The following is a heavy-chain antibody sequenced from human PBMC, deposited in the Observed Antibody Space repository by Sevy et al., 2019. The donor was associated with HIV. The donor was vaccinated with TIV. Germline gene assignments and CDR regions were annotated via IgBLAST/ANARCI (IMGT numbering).Heavy chain of an antibody. J-gene: IGHJ5*02. CDR3: ARALPVLSGDNSLNWFDP. CDR2: VYYTGST. D-gene: IGHD5-12*01. Sequence: SETLSLTCTVSRGSISAYYWSWIRQPPGKALEYIGYVYYTGSTNYNPSLKSRVTVSVDTSKNEFYLKLTSVTAADTAVYYCARALPVLSGDNSLNWFDPWGLGTLVTVSS. CDR1: RGSISAYY. V-gene: IGHV4-59*01.